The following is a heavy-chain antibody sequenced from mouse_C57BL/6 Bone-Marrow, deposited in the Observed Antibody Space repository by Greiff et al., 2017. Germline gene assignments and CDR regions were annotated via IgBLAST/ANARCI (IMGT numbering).Heavy chain of an antibody. Sequence: QVQLQQPGAELVKPGASVKLSCKASGYTFTSYWMQWVKQRPGQGLEWIGEIDPSDSYTNYNQKFKGKATLTVDTSSSTAYMQLSSLTSEDSAVYYCARDRYSSAYWGRGTLVTVSA. CDR2: IDPSDSYT. CDR3: ARDRYSSAY. CDR1: GYTFTSYW. J-gene: IGHJ3*01. V-gene: IGHV1-50*01. D-gene: IGHD2-5*01.